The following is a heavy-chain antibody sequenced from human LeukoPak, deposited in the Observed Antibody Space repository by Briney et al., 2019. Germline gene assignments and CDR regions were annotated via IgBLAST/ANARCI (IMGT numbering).Heavy chain of an antibody. J-gene: IGHJ6*02. CDR2: IIPILGIA. CDR1: GYTFTSYG. V-gene: IGHV1-69*04. CDR3: ARDWYDFWSGQKEYGMDV. Sequence: SVKVSCKASGYTFTSYGINWVRQAPGQGLEWMGRIIPILGIANYAQKFQGRVTITADKSTSTAYMELSSLRSEDTAVYYCARDWYDFWSGQKEYGMDVWGQGTTVTVSS. D-gene: IGHD3-3*01.